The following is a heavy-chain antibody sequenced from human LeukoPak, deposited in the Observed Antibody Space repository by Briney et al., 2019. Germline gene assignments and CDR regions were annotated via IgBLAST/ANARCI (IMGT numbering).Heavy chain of an antibody. CDR2: IYSGGST. D-gene: IGHD4-17*01. J-gene: IGHJ4*02. CDR3: ARERPPEGYGS. Sequence: PGGSLRLSCAASGFTVSSNYMSWVRQPPGKGLEWVSVIYSGGSTYCADSVKGRFTISRDNSKNTLYLQMNSLRAEDTAVYYCARERPPEGYGSWGQGTLVTVSS. V-gene: IGHV3-66*02. CDR1: GFTVSSNY.